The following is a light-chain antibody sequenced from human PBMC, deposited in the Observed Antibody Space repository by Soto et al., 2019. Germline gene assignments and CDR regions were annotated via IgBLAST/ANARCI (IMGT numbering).Light chain of an antibody. Sequence: DIQMTQSPSSLSASVGDRVTITCRASQTISNYLNWYQQKSGQAPTLLIYSASSLQSGVPSRFSGSGSGTDFTLTISSLRPADFATYYCQQSYRAPWTFGQGTRWIS. J-gene: IGKJ1*01. V-gene: IGKV1-39*01. CDR3: QQSYRAPWT. CDR2: SAS. CDR1: QTISNY.